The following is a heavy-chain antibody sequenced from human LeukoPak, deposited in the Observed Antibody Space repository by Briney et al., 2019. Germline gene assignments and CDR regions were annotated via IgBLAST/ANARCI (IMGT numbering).Heavy chain of an antibody. J-gene: IGHJ1*01. V-gene: IGHV3-23*01. D-gene: IGHD3-3*01. CDR3: LLIILGGSSQH. Sequence: GGSLRLSCAASGFSFSSHAMSWVRQAPGKGLEWVSAISGSGDNTFYAGSVRGRFTTSRDNAKNTFYLQMNSLRVEDAAVYYCLLIILGGSSQHWGQGTLVSVSS. CDR1: GFSFSSHA. CDR2: ISGSGDNT.